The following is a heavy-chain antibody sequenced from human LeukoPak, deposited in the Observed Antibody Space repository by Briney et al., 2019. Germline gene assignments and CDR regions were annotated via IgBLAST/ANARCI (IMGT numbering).Heavy chain of an antibody. V-gene: IGHV4-39*01. CDR3: ASIAARRGYYFDY. CDR1: GGSISSSSYY. D-gene: IGHD6-6*01. Sequence: SETLSLTCTVSGGSISSSSYYWGWIRQPPGKGLEWIGSIYYSGSTYYNPSLKSRVTISVDTSKTQFSLKLSSVTAADTAVYYCASIAARRGYYFDYWGQGTLVTVSS. J-gene: IGHJ4*02. CDR2: IYYSGST.